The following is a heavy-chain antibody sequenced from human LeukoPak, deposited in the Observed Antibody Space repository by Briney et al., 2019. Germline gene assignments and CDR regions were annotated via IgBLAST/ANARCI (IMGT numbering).Heavy chain of an antibody. D-gene: IGHD3-16*02. CDR2: IYTSGCT. J-gene: IGHJ3*02. Sequence: PSETLSLTCTVSGGSISSYYWSWIRQPAGDGLEWIGRIYTSGCTNYTPSLKSRVTMSVDTSKNQFSLKLSSVTAADTAVYYCARGSSLSAFDSWGQGTMVTVSS. V-gene: IGHV4-4*07. CDR3: ARGSSLSAFDS. CDR1: GGSISSYY.